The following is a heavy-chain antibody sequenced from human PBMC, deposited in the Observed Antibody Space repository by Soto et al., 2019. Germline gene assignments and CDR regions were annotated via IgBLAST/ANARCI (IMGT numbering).Heavy chain of an antibody. V-gene: IGHV5-51*01. D-gene: IGHD3-16*01. CDR1: GFSFTLYW. Sequence: GESLKISCKASGFSFTLYWIAWLRQMPVKGLEWMGVIFPDDSDTRYSPSFQGQVTISADKSISTAYLQWSSLKASDTAMYYCARRGQEYDRSFWLDAWGQGTQGTVSS. CDR2: IFPDDSDT. CDR3: ARRGQEYDRSFWLDA. J-gene: IGHJ5*02.